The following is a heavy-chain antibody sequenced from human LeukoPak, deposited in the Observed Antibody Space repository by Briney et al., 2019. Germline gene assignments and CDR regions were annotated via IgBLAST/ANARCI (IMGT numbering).Heavy chain of an antibody. CDR2: ISAYNGNT. V-gene: IGHV1-18*01. CDR3: AKIAAAGPLHFDY. J-gene: IGHJ4*02. CDR1: GYTFTSYG. D-gene: IGHD6-13*01. Sequence: ASVKVSCKASGYTFTSYGISWVRQAPGQGLEWMGWISAYNGNTNYAQKLQGRVTMTTDTSTSTAYMELRSLRSDDTAVYYCAKIAAAGPLHFDYWAREPWSPSPQ.